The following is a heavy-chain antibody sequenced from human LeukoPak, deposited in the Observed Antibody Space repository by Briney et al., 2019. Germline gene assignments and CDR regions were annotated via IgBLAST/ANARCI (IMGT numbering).Heavy chain of an antibody. CDR1: GFTFSSYS. V-gene: IGHV3-21*04. J-gene: IGHJ4*02. CDR2: ISSSSSYI. Sequence: TGGSLRLSCAASGFTFSSYSMNWVRQAPGKGLEWVSSISSSSSYIYYADSVKGRFTISRDNAKNSLYLQMNSLRAEDTAFYRCVRDRSYGAFDSWGLGTLVTVSS. CDR3: VRDRSYGAFDS. D-gene: IGHD5-18*01.